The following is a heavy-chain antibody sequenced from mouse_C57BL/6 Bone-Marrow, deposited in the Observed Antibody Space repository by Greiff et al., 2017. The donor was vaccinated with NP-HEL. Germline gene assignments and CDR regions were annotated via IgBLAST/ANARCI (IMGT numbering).Heavy chain of an antibody. J-gene: IGHJ1*03. D-gene: IGHD1-1*01. Sequence: EVQLVESGGGLVKPGGSLKLSCAASGFTFSSYAMSWVRQTPEKRLEWVATISDGGSYTYSPDNVKGRFNISRDNAKNNLYLQMSHLKAEDTAMYYCARDDGSSYDWYFDVWGTGTTVTVSS. CDR2: ISDGGSYT. CDR3: ARDDGSSYDWYFDV. CDR1: GFTFSSYA. V-gene: IGHV5-4*01.